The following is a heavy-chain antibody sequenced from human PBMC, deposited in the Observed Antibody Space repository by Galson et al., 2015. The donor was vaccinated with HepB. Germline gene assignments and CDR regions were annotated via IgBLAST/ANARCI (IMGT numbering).Heavy chain of an antibody. Sequence: SLRLSCAASGFTFSSYGMHWVRQAPGKGLEWVAVIWYDGSNKYYADSVKGRFTISRDNPKNTLYLQMNSLRAEVTAVYYCARAHDYSNFLFDYWGQGTLVTVSS. J-gene: IGHJ4*02. V-gene: IGHV3-33*01. CDR1: GFTFSSYG. D-gene: IGHD4-11*01. CDR3: ARAHDYSNFLFDY. CDR2: IWYDGSNK.